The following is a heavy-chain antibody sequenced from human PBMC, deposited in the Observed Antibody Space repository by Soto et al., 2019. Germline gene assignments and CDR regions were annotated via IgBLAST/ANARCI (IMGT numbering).Heavy chain of an antibody. CDR1: GFTFSDYY. CDR3: ATGRGVNFYYGMDV. D-gene: IGHD3-10*01. CDR2: ISSSGST. Sequence: LRLSCAASGFTFSDYYMSWIRQAPGKGLEWVSYISSSGSTYYADSVKGRFTISRDNSKNTLYLQMNSLRAEDTAVYYCATGRGVNFYYGMDVWGQGTTVTVSS. V-gene: IGHV3-11*01. J-gene: IGHJ6*02.